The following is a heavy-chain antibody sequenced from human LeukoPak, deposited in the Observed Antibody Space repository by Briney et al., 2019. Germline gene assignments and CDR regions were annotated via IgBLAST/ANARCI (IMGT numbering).Heavy chain of an antibody. CDR3: ARGWLAETTVVTPYNY. CDR2: ITPIFGTA. D-gene: IGHD4-23*01. J-gene: IGHJ4*02. Sequence: SVKVSCKASGGSFSTYAISWVRQAPGQGLEWMGGITPIFGTAKYAQKFQGRVTITADESTSTAYMELSSLRSEDTAVYYCARGWLAETTVVTPYNYWGRGTLVSVSS. CDR1: GGSFSTYA. V-gene: IGHV1-69*13.